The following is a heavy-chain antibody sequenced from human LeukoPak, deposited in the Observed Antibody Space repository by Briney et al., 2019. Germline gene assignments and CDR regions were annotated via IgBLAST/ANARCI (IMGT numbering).Heavy chain of an antibody. CDR1: GFTFKNNA. CDR2: INGGGDDT. CDR3: ARCTASCYANAFDY. D-gene: IGHD6-13*01. V-gene: IGHV3-23*01. J-gene: IGHJ3*01. Sequence: GGSLRLACAAVGFTFKNNAITWVRQAPGKGLEWVSAINGGGDDTEYADSVKGRFTISRANSKNTLFLQMNNLRPEDTAVYYCARCTASCYANAFDYWGQGTLLTVSS.